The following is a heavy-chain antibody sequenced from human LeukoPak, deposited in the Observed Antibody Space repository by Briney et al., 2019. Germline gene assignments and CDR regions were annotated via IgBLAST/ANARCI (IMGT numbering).Heavy chain of an antibody. V-gene: IGHV4-61*05. Sequence: SETLSLTCTVSGGSISSSSYYWGWIRQPPGKGLEWIGYIYYSGSTNYNPSLKSRVTISVDTSKNQFSLKLSSVTAADTAVYYCARLTSNDAFDIWGQGTMVTVSS. CDR3: ARLTSNDAFDI. CDR2: IYYSGST. J-gene: IGHJ3*02. CDR1: GGSISSSSYY.